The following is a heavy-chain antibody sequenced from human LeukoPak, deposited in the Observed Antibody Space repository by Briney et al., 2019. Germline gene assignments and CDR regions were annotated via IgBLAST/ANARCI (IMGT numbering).Heavy chain of an antibody. J-gene: IGHJ3*02. CDR2: IYTSGST. Sequence: SETLSLTCTVSGGSISSYYWSLIRQPAGKGLEWIGRIYTSGSTNYNPSLKSRVTMSVDTSKNQFSLKLSSVTAADTAVYYCARMGILGYCSSTSCHDAFDIWGQGTMVTVSS. CDR3: ARMGILGYCSSTSCHDAFDI. CDR1: GGSISSYY. D-gene: IGHD2-2*01. V-gene: IGHV4-4*07.